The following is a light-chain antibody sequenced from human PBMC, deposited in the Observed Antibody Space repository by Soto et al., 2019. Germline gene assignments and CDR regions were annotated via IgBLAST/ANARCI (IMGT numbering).Light chain of an antibody. J-gene: IGLJ2*01. V-gene: IGLV3-21*04. CDR1: KIGSKS. CDR2: YDS. CDR3: QVWDSSSDQPVV. Sequence: SYELTQPPSVSVAPGKTARITCGGNKIGSKSVHWYQQKPGQAPVLVIYYDSDRPSGIPERFSGSNSGNTATLTISRVEAGDEADYYCQVWDSSSDQPVVFGGGTQLTVL.